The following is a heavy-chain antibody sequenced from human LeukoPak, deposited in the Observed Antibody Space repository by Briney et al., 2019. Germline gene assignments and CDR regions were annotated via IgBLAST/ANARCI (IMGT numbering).Heavy chain of an antibody. CDR1: GYTFTGYY. V-gene: IGHV1-2*02. CDR2: INSNSGGT. CDR3: ARDRGSRRGWFDP. J-gene: IGHJ5*02. Sequence: GASVKVSCKASGYTFTGYYMHWVRQAPGQGLEWMGWINSNSGGTNYAQKFQGRVTMTRDTPISTAYMELSRLRSDDTAVYYCARDRGSRRGWFDPWGQGTLVTVSS. D-gene: IGHD3-10*01.